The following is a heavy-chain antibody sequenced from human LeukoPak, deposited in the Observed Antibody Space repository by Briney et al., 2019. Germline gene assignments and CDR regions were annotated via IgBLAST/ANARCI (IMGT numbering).Heavy chain of an antibody. CDR1: GGSISSYY. CDR3: ARGVLVYDLNWYFDL. D-gene: IGHD3-3*01. Sequence: SETLSITCTVSGGSISSYYCGWIRQPPGKGLEWIGYIYYSGSTNYNPSLKSRVTISVDTSKNQFSLKLSSVTAADRAVYYCARGVLVYDLNWYFDLWGRGTLVTVSS. CDR2: IYYSGST. J-gene: IGHJ2*01. V-gene: IGHV4-59*01.